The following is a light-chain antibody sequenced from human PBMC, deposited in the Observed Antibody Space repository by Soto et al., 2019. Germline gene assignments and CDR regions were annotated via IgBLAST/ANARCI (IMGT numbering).Light chain of an antibody. CDR2: GAS. CDR1: QSVSSSY. J-gene: IGKJ1*01. Sequence: ELVLTQSPGTLSLSPGERATLSCRASQSVSSSYLAWYQQKPGQAPRLLIYGASSRATCIPARFSGSGSGTDFTLTISSLEPADFAVYYWQQYGSSPRTFGQGTKVEI. CDR3: QQYGSSPRT. V-gene: IGKV3-20*01.